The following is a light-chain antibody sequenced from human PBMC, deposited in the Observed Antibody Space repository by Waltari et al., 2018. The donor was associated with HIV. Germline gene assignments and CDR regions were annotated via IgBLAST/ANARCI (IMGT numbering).Light chain of an antibody. CDR3: SSYTRSSTL. J-gene: IGLJ2*01. CDR1: TSAVGGKHY. Sequence: QSALTQPASVSGSPGQSITISCTGTTSAVGGKHYVPWYQKHPGKAPKLLIYDVSNRPSGVSNRFSGSKSGNTASLTISGLQAEDEADYYCSSYTRSSTLFGGGTKLTVL. V-gene: IGLV2-14*01. CDR2: DVS.